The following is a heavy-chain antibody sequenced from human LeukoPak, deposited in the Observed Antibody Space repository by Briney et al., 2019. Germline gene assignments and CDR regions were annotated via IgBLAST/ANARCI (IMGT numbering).Heavy chain of an antibody. Sequence: GGSLRLSCAASGFTFDDYAMHWGRLAPGEGLELVSGISWNGGNIDYAESVKGRFTISRDNAKNSLCLQMSSLRAQDTALYYCVFEFKGQAGTTAFDYWGQGTLVTVSS. CDR1: GFTFDDYA. CDR2: ISWNGGNI. J-gene: IGHJ4*02. CDR3: VFEFKGQAGTTAFDY. V-gene: IGHV3-9*01. D-gene: IGHD1-7*01.